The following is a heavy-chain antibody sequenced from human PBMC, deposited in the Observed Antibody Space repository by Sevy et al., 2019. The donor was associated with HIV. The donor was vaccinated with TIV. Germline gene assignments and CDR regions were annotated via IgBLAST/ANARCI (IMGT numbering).Heavy chain of an antibody. CDR1: GGSFSGYY. D-gene: IGHD2-15*01. Sequence: SEILSLTCAVYGGSFSGYYWSWIRQPPGKGLEWIGEINHSGSTNYNPSLKSRVTISVDTSKNQFSLKLSSVTAADTAVYYCARGRGLGYCSGGSCYGVYYFDYWGQGTLVTVSS. CDR2: INHSGST. J-gene: IGHJ4*02. CDR3: ARGRGLGYCSGGSCYGVYYFDY. V-gene: IGHV4-34*01.